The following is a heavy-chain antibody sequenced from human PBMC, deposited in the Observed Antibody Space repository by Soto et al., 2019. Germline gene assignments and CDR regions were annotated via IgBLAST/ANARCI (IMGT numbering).Heavy chain of an antibody. CDR1: GGTFSSYA. CDR3: ARGYIDRAGYCSSTSCYEYYYYGMDV. D-gene: IGHD2-2*01. CDR2: IIPIFGTA. V-gene: IGHV1-69*13. Sequence: RASVKVSCKXSGGTFSSYAISWVRQAPGQGLEWMGGIIPIFGTANYAQKFQGRVTITADESTSTAYMELSSLRSEDTAVYYCARGYIDRAGYCSSTSCYEYYYYGMDVWGQGTTVTVSS. J-gene: IGHJ6*02.